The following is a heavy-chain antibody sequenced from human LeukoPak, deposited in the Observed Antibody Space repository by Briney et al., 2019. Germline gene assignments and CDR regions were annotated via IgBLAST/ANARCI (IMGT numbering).Heavy chain of an antibody. J-gene: IGHJ4*02. CDR3: AKGWGTSSDDY. Sequence: GGSLRLSCAASGFTFSSYGMHWVRQAPGKGLEWVAVISYDGSNKYYADSVKGRFTISRDNSKNTLYLQMNSLRAEDTAVYYCAKGWGTSSDDYWGQGTLVTVSS. CDR2: ISYDGSNK. D-gene: IGHD2-2*01. CDR1: GFTFSSYG. V-gene: IGHV3-30*18.